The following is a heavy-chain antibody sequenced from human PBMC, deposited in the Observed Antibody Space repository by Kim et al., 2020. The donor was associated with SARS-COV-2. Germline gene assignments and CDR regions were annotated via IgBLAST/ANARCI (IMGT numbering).Heavy chain of an antibody. Sequence: GGSLRLSCTASGFTFGDYAMSWVRQAPGKGLEWVGFIRSKAYGGTTEYAASVKGRFTISRDDSKSIAYLQMNSLKTEDTAVYYCTRAGLGCSSTSCYSWYYYYMDVWGKGTTVTVSS. D-gene: IGHD2-2*02. V-gene: IGHV3-49*04. CDR3: TRAGLGCSSTSCYSWYYYYMDV. CDR2: IRSKAYGGTT. CDR1: GFTFGDYA. J-gene: IGHJ6*03.